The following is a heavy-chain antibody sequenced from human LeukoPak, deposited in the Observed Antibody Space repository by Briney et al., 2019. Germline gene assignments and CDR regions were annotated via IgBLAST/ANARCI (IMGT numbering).Heavy chain of an antibody. Sequence: GGSLRLSCAASGFTFSNYWMSWVRQAPGKGLGWVAHINQDGSEEHYMDSVKARFIISRDNAKNSLSLQMDSLRAVDTAVYYCVRDGGVSGYDLLDYWGQGTLVTVSS. CDR2: INQDGSEE. CDR3: VRDGGVSGYDLLDY. V-gene: IGHV3-7*01. CDR1: GFTFSNYW. D-gene: IGHD5-12*01. J-gene: IGHJ4*02.